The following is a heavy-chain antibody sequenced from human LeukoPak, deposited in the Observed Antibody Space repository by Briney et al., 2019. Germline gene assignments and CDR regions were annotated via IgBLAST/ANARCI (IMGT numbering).Heavy chain of an antibody. D-gene: IGHD1-7*01. CDR1: GYSISSGYY. CDR3: ARHWNYDPFDY. Sequence: SETLSLTCTVSGYSISSGYYWGWIRQPPGKGLEWIGSIYHSGSTYYNPSLKSRVTISVDTSKNQFSLKLSSVTAADTAVYYCARHWNYDPFDYWGQGTLVTVSS. CDR2: IYHSGST. J-gene: IGHJ4*02. V-gene: IGHV4-38-2*02.